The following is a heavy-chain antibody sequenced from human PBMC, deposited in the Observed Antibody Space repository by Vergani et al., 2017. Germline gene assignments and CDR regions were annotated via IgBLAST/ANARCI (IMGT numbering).Heavy chain of an antibody. V-gene: IGHV3-15*01. CDR3: TTAIGDGYNSDFDY. CDR2: IKSKTDGGTT. CDR1: GFTFSNAW. J-gene: IGHJ4*02. Sequence: EVQLVESGGGLVKPGGSLRLSCAASGFTFSNAWMSWVRPAPGKGLEWVGRIKSKTDGGTTDYAAPVKGRFTISRDDSKNTLYLQMNSLKTEDTAVYYCTTAIGDGYNSDFDYWGQGTLVTVSS. D-gene: IGHD5-24*01.